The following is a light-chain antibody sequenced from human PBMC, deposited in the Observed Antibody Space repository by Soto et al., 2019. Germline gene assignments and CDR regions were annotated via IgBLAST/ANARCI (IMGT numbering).Light chain of an antibody. J-gene: IGKJ5*01. CDR1: QSVSSY. V-gene: IGKV3-11*01. Sequence: EIVLTQSPATLSLSPGERATLSCRASQSVSSYLAWYQQKPGQAPRLLIYDASNRATGIPARFSGSGSWSAFTLTISSLEPEDFALYCCQQRSNWPITFGHGTRLAIK. CDR2: DAS. CDR3: QQRSNWPIT.